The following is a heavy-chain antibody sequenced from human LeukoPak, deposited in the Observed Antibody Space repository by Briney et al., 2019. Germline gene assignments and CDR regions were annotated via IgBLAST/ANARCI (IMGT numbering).Heavy chain of an antibody. CDR1: GFTFSSYE. D-gene: IGHD6-13*01. V-gene: IGHV3-48*03. Sequence: GGSLRLSCAASGFTFSSYEMNWVRQAPGKGLEWVSYISSSGSTIYYADSVKGRFTISRDNAKNSLYLQMNSLRAEDMALYYCAKVHPYSSSWFDAFDIWGQGTMVTVSS. CDR3: AKVHPYSSSWFDAFDI. CDR2: ISSSGSTI. J-gene: IGHJ3*02.